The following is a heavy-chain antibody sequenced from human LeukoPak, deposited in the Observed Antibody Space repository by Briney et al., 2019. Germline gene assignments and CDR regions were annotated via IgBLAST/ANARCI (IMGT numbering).Heavy chain of an antibody. CDR1: GGSISSYY. J-gene: IGHJ4*02. Sequence: PSETLSLTCTVSGGSISSYYWSWIRQPAGKGLEWIGRVYTSGSTNYNPSLKSRVTISLDTSKNQFSLKLSSVTAADTAVYYCATSAAGPYYFDSWGQGSLVTVSS. CDR3: ATSAAGPYYFDS. D-gene: IGHD6-13*01. CDR2: VYTSGST. V-gene: IGHV4-4*07.